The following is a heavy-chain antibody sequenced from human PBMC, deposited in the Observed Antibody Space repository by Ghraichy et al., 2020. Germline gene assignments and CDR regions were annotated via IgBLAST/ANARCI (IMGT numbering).Heavy chain of an antibody. Sequence: SETLSLTCTVSGGSISSYYWSWIRQPPGKGLEWIGYMYYSGSTNYNTSLKSRVTISVDTSKNQFSLKLSSVTAADTAVYYCARARYNWNEPGAFDIWGQGSRVTVSS. CDR2: MYYSGST. CDR3: ARARYNWNEPGAFDI. CDR1: GGSISSYY. D-gene: IGHD1-20*01. J-gene: IGHJ3*02. V-gene: IGHV4-59*01.